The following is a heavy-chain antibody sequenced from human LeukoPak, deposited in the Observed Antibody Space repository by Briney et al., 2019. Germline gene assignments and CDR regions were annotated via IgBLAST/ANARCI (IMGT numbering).Heavy chain of an antibody. D-gene: IGHD3-3*01. CDR1: GYTFTDSY. CDR3: TRDLTRGGDY. V-gene: IGHV1-2*02. J-gene: IGHJ4*02. Sequence: ASVKVSCKTSGYTFTDSYMHWVRQAPGQGLEWVGWINPNGGATKYAPKFQGRVTMTRDTSISTSYMDLNRLTSDDTAIYFCTRDLTRGGDYWGQGTLVTVSS. CDR2: INPNGGAT.